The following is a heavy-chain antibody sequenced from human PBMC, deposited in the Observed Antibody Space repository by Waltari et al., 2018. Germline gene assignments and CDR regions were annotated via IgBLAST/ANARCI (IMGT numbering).Heavy chain of an antibody. CDR1: GGTFSSYA. D-gene: IGHD7-27*01. CDR3: ARDRPHTGDRVGDEDAFDI. Sequence: QLVQSGAEVKKPGSSVKFSCKASGGTFSSYAISWVRPAPGKGLEWMGGIIPIFGTANYAQKFQGRVTITADESTSTAYMELSSLRSEDTAVYYCARDRPHTGDRVGDEDAFDIWGQGTMVTVSS. J-gene: IGHJ3*02. V-gene: IGHV1-69*01. CDR2: IIPIFGTA.